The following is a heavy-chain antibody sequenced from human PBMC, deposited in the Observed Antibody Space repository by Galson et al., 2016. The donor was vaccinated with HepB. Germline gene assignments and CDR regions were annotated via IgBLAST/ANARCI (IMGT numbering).Heavy chain of an antibody. CDR2: IIPVFRAA. CDR1: GGTFSDYA. J-gene: IGHJ4*02. CDR3: TRGAWVAGTQGGFDY. Sequence: SVKVSCKASGGTFSDYAFSWVRQAPGQGLEWMGGIIPVFRAASSAQKFQGRVSITADESTSTVYMELSSLRSEDTAAFYCTRGAWVAGTQGGFDYWGQGTLVTVSS. V-gene: IGHV1-69*13. D-gene: IGHD6-19*01.